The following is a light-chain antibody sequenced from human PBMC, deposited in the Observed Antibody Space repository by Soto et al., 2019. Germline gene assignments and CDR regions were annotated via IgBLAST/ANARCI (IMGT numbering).Light chain of an antibody. V-gene: IGLV1-47*01. Sequence: QSVLTQPPSASGTPGQRVTISCPGSSSNIGSNYVYWYQQLPGTAPKLLIYRNNQRPSGVPDRFSGSKSGTSASLAISGLRSEDEADYYCAAWDDSLSGSYGFGTGTKVTVL. CDR3: AAWDDSLSGSYG. CDR2: RNN. CDR1: SSNIGSNY. J-gene: IGLJ1*01.